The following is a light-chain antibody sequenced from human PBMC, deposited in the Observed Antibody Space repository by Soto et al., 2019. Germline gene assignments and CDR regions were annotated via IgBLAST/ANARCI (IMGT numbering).Light chain of an antibody. CDR1: QSVSSN. J-gene: IGKJ1*01. CDR2: GAS. Sequence: EIVMTQSPATLSVSPGERATLSCRASQSVSSNLAWYQQKPGQAPRLLIYGASTRATGIPARFSGSGSGTEFTLTISSLQSEDFAVYYCQQYNIRPQTFGHGTKVDIK. CDR3: QQYNIRPQT. V-gene: IGKV3-15*01.